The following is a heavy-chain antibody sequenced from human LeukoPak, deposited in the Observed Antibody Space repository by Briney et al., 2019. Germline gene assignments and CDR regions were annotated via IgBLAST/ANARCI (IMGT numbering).Heavy chain of an antibody. D-gene: IGHD2-15*01. J-gene: IGHJ6*02. CDR2: MNPNSGNT. CDR1: GYTFTSYA. V-gene: IGHV1-8*01. Sequence: ASVKDSCKASGYTFTSYAIKWVRQATGPGLEWMGWMNPNSGNTGYAQKFQGRVTMTRNTSISKAYMELGSLRSEDTAVYYCARGHPYCSGGSCYSSYYYGMDVWGQGTTVTVSS. CDR3: ARGHPYCSGGSCYSSYYYGMDV.